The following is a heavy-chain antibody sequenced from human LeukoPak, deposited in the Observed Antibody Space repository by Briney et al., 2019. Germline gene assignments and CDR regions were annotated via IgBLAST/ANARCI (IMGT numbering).Heavy chain of an antibody. Sequence: PGGSLRLSCAASGFTFSSYGMSWVRQAPGKGLEWVSAISGSGGSTYYADSVKGRFTISRDNSKNTLYLQMNSLRAEDTAVYYCARDLVGATGYWGQGTLVTVSS. V-gene: IGHV3-23*01. J-gene: IGHJ4*02. CDR2: ISGSGGST. CDR1: GFTFSSYG. D-gene: IGHD1-26*01. CDR3: ARDLVGATGY.